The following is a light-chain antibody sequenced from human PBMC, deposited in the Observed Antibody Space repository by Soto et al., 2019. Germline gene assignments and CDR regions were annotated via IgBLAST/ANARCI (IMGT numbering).Light chain of an antibody. V-gene: IGKV3-20*01. CDR1: QSVSSY. CDR3: QQSADSPRT. J-gene: IGKJ1*01. CDR2: GAS. Sequence: EIVLTQSPGALSLSPGERATFSCRASQSVSSYLAWYQQKPGQAPRLLIYGASSRATGIPDRFSGSGSGTDFTLTISRLEPEDFAVYFCQQSADSPRTFGQGTKVEIK.